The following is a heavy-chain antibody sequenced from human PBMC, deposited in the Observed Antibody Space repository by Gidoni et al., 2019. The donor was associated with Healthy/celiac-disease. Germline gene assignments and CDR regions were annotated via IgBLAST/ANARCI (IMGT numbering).Heavy chain of an antibody. V-gene: IGHV3-33*01. D-gene: IGHD3-22*01. CDR2: IWYDGSNK. J-gene: IGHJ4*02. CDR3: AREGPPSYDSSTYLGSFDY. CDR1: GFTSRSCG. Sequence: QVQLVESGGGVVQPGRSLRLSCAASGFTSRSCGIHWVRQAPGKGLELVTLIWYDGSNKYYADSVKGRFTISRDNSKNTLYLQMNSLRAEDTAVYFCAREGPPSYDSSTYLGSFDYWGQGTLVTVSS.